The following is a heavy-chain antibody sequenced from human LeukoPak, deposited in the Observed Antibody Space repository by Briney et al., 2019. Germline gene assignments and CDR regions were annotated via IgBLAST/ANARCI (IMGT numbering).Heavy chain of an antibody. Sequence: SETLSLTCAVYGGSFSGYYWSWIRQPPGKGLEWIGEINHSGSTNYNPSLKGRVTISIDTSKNQFSLKLSSVTAPDTAVYYCARHSGGSYVFAFDIWGQGTMFTVSS. CDR1: GGSFSGYY. J-gene: IGHJ3*02. CDR3: ARHSGGSYVFAFDI. V-gene: IGHV4-34*01. D-gene: IGHD2-15*01. CDR2: INHSGST.